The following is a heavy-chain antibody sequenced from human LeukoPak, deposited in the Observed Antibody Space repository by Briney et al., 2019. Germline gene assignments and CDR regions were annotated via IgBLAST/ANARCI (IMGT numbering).Heavy chain of an antibody. Sequence: GGSLRLSCAASGVTFSSYSMYWGRQAPRKGLDWVSSISSSSSYIYYAASMKGRFTITRDNANNSLYLQMNSLTAEDTAVYYCARGSSQAYHHWGQGTLVTVSS. CDR3: ARGSSQAYHH. J-gene: IGHJ1*01. CDR1: GVTFSSYS. V-gene: IGHV3-21*01. CDR2: ISSSSSYI. D-gene: IGHD6-19*01.